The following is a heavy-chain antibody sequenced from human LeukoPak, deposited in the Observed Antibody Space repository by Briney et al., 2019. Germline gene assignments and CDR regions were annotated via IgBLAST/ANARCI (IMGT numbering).Heavy chain of an antibody. CDR2: ISGSGGST. D-gene: IGHD3-22*01. Sequence: PGGSLRLSCAASGFTFSSYAMSWVRQAPGKGLEWVSAISGSGGSTYYADSVKGRFTVSRDNSKNTLYLQMNSLRAEDTAVYYCAKDNYYDSSGYYDYWGQGTLVTVSS. CDR3: AKDNYYDSSGYYDY. J-gene: IGHJ4*02. CDR1: GFTFSSYA. V-gene: IGHV3-23*01.